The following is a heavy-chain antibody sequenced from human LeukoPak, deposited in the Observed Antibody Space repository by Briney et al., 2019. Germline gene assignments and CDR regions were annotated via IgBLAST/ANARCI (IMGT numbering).Heavy chain of an antibody. CDR3: ARAPCGSCYWGDYYDSSGYYYMDV. V-gene: IGHV1-8*01. J-gene: IGHJ6*03. CDR1: GYTFTSYD. D-gene: IGHD3-22*01. Sequence: ASVKVSCKASGYTFTSYDINWVRQATGQGLERMGWMIPNSGNTGYAQKFQGRVIMTRNTSTGTAYMELSSLRAEDTAVYYCARAPCGSCYWGDYYDSSGYYYMDVWGKGTTVTVSS. CDR2: MIPNSGNT.